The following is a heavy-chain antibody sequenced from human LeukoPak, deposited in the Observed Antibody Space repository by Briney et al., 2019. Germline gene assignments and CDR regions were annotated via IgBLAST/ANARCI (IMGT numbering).Heavy chain of an antibody. V-gene: IGHV3-23*01. CDR3: ARDVTSPEAFDI. D-gene: IGHD2-21*02. J-gene: IGHJ3*02. Sequence: PGGTLRLSCAASGFTFSSYGMSWVRQAPGKELEWVSAISGSGGSTYYADSVKGRFTISRDNSKNTLYLQMNSLRAEDTAVYYCARDVTSPEAFDIWGQGTMVTVSS. CDR2: ISGSGGST. CDR1: GFTFSSYG.